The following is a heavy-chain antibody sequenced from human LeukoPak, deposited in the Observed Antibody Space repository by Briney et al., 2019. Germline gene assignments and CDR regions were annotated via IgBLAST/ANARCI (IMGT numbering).Heavy chain of an antibody. CDR3: ARDYYDSSGYYRTFLFDY. D-gene: IGHD3-22*01. CDR1: GYTFTSYY. V-gene: IGHV1-46*01. J-gene: IGHJ4*02. Sequence: ASVKVSCKASGYTFTSYYMHWVRQAPGQGLEWMGIINPSGGSTSYAQKFQGRVTMTRDTSTSTVYMELSSLRSEDTAVYYCARDYYDSSGYYRTFLFDYWGQGTLVTVSS. CDR2: INPSGGST.